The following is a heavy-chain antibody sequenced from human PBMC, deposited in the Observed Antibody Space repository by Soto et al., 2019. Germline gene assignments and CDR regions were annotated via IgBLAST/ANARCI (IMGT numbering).Heavy chain of an antibody. D-gene: IGHD1-26*01. V-gene: IGHV1-2*02. CDR3: ARVMSGSYLGHGYYFDY. J-gene: IGHJ4*02. Sequence: GASVKVSCKASRHTFTGYYMHWVRQAPGQGLEWMGWIDPNSGGTDYAQKFQGRVTMTRDTFISTAYMELSRLRVDDTAVYYCARVMSGSYLGHGYYFDYWGQGTLVTVSS. CDR2: IDPNSGGT. CDR1: RHTFTGYY.